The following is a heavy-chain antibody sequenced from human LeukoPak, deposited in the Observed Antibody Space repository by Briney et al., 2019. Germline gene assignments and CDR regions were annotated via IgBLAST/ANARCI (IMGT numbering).Heavy chain of an antibody. J-gene: IGHJ4*02. Sequence: GGSLRLSCAASGFTFSNYGMSWVRQAPGKGLEWVSSISGSSSNIYYGDSVKGRFTISRDNAENSLYLQMNSLRAEDTAVYYCASDVLGDGYTVNPPGYWGQGTQVTVSS. D-gene: IGHD5-24*01. CDR1: GFTFSNYG. CDR2: ISGSSSNI. CDR3: ASDVLGDGYTVNPPGY. V-gene: IGHV3-21*01.